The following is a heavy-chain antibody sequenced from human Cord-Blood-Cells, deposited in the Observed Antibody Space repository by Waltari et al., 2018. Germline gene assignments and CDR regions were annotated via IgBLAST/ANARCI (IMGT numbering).Heavy chain of an antibody. CDR2: RSYDGSNE. D-gene: IGHD4-17*01. V-gene: IGHV3-30-3*01. CDR1: GFTLSSYA. J-gene: IGHJ6*02. CDR3: ARGGVTTLRMEV. Sequence: QVQLVASGIGLVQPGRSLRLSCAASGFTLSSYALPWVRQAQGKGLKWVAARSYDGSNEYYADSVKGLFPSSRDKSKNTLYLQMNRLRAEDTAVYYCARGGVTTLRMEVWGQGTTVTVSS.